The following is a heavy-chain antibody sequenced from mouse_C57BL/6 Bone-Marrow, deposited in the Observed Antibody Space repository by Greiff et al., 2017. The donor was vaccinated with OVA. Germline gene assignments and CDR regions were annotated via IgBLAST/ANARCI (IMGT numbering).Heavy chain of an antibody. Sequence: QVQLKQPGAELVKPGASVKLSCKASGYTFTSYWMHWVKQRPGQGLEWIGMIHPNSGSTNYNEKFKSKATLTVDKSSSTAYMQLSSLTSEDSAVYYCARSRLRRGLDYWGQGTTLTVSS. CDR3: ARSRLRRGLDY. D-gene: IGHD2-4*01. CDR1: GYTFTSYW. V-gene: IGHV1-64*01. CDR2: IHPNSGST. J-gene: IGHJ2*01.